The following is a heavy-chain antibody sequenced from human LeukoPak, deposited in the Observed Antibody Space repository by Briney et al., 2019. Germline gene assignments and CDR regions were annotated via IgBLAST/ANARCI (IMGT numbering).Heavy chain of an antibody. J-gene: IGHJ6*04. Sequence: SGTLSLTCAVSGGSISSSNWWSWVRQPPGKGLEWIGEIYHSGSTNYNPSLKSRVTISVDKSKNQFSLKLSSVTAADTAVYYCARDRKGYDILTGYYRRSRYYYYGMDVWGKGTTVTVSS. CDR3: ARDRKGYDILTGYYRRSRYYYYGMDV. D-gene: IGHD3-9*01. CDR2: IYHSGST. V-gene: IGHV4-4*02. CDR1: GGSISSSNW.